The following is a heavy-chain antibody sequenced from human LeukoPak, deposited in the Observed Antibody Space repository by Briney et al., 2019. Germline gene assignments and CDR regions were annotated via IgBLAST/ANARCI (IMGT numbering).Heavy chain of an antibody. V-gene: IGHV1-69*04. CDR3: AREPIPLAVASSVYFDY. Sequence: SVKVSCKPSGRTFISYAISWLRQAPGHGREWRGRIIPILVIANYAQKFQRRVTVTADKSTSTTYMGLSNRTSEDTAVQYCAREPIPLAVASSVYFDYWGQGTLVTVSS. J-gene: IGHJ4*02. CDR1: GRTFISYA. D-gene: IGHD6-19*01. CDR2: IIPILVIA.